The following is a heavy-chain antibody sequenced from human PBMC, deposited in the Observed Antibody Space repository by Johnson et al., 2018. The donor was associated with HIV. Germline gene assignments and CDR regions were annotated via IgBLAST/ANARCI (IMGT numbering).Heavy chain of an antibody. CDR1: GFTFDDYG. CDR3: ARVLCSGGSCYSDAFDI. V-gene: IGHV3-20*04. CDR2: INWNGGST. J-gene: IGHJ3*02. D-gene: IGHD2-15*01. Sequence: VQLVESGGGVVRPGGSLRLSCAASGFTFDDYGMSWVRQAPGKGLEWVSGINWNGGSTGYADSVKGRFPISRDNAKNSLYLQMNSLRAEDTALYYCARVLCSGGSCYSDAFDIWGQGTMVTVSS.